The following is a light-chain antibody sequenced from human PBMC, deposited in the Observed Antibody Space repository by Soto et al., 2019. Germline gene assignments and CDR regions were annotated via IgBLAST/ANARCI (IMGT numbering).Light chain of an antibody. CDR1: QTINNN. Sequence: VMTQAPTTLSVSPGERATLSCRASQTINNNVAWYQLKDGQVPRLVIYGASTRATDIPARFSGSGSGTEFTLTISSLQSEDFATYYCQQVESYPSTFGGGTKVEMK. J-gene: IGKJ4*01. V-gene: IGKV3-15*01. CDR2: GAS. CDR3: QQVESYPST.